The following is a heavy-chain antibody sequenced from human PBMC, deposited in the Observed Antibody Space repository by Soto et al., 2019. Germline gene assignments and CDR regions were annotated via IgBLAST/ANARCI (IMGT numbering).Heavy chain of an antibody. Sequence: QLQLQESGPGLVKPSETLSLTCTVSGGSISSSSYYWGWIRQPPGKGLEWIGSIYYSGSTYYNPSLKSRVTISVDTSENQFSLKLSSVTAADTAVYYCARQAYGDYFDYWGQGTLVTVSS. CDR2: IYYSGST. CDR1: GGSISSSSYY. J-gene: IGHJ4*02. CDR3: ARQAYGDYFDY. V-gene: IGHV4-39*01. D-gene: IGHD4-17*01.